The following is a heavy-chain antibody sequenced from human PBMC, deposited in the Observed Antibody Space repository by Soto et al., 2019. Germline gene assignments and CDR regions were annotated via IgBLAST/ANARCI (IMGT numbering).Heavy chain of an antibody. CDR2: IYSGGST. Sequence: GGPLRLSCAASGFTVSSNYMSWVRQAPGKGLEWVSVIYSGGSTYYADSVKGRFTISRDNSKNTLYLQMNSLRAEDTAVYYCARGVSAMVAAAGTPMDVWGKGTTVTVSS. D-gene: IGHD6-13*01. V-gene: IGHV3-66*01. J-gene: IGHJ6*03. CDR1: GFTVSSNY. CDR3: ARGVSAMVAAAGTPMDV.